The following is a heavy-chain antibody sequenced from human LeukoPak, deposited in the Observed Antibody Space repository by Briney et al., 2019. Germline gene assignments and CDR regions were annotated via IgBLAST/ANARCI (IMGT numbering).Heavy chain of an antibody. J-gene: IGHJ6*03. V-gene: IGHV1-69*13. Sequence: SVKVSCKASGGTFSSYGISWVRQAPGQGLEWMGGIIPIFGTANYAQKFQGRVTITADESTSTAYMELSSLRSEDTAVYYCARGRYDSSGHYYMDVWGKGTTVTISS. CDR1: GGTFSSYG. D-gene: IGHD3-22*01. CDR2: IIPIFGTA. CDR3: ARGRYDSSGHYYMDV.